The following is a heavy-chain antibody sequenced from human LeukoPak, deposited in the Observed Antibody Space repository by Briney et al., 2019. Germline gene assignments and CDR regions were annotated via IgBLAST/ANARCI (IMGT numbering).Heavy chain of an antibody. Sequence: PGGSLRLSCAASGFTFSTYSMNWVRQAPGKGLEWVSVISGSGGSTYYADSVKGRFTIARDNAKSTLYLQMSSLRVEDTGVYYCARLWLARRGTPWFDPWGQGTLVTVSS. V-gene: IGHV3-21*04. CDR3: ARLWLARRGTPWFDP. CDR1: GFTFSTYS. J-gene: IGHJ5*02. D-gene: IGHD6-19*01. CDR2: ISGSGGST.